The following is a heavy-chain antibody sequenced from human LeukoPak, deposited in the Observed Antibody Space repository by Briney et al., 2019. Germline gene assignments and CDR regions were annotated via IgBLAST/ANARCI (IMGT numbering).Heavy chain of an antibody. V-gene: IGHV4-4*07. Sequence: PSETLSLTCTVSGGSISTYYWNWIRQPAGKGLEWIGRIYTSGSTNYNPSLKSRVSMSVDTSKNQFSLKLSSVTAADTAVYYCARGKVVAGTPGQNSRDSWGQGTLVTVSS. CDR1: GGSISTYY. CDR3: ARGKVVAGTPGQNSRDS. J-gene: IGHJ4*02. CDR2: IYTSGST. D-gene: IGHD6-19*01.